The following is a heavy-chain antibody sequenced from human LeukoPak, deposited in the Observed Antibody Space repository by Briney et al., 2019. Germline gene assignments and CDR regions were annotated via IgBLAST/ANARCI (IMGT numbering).Heavy chain of an antibody. V-gene: IGHV1-2*02. D-gene: IGHD5-24*01. J-gene: IGHJ4*02. CDR3: ARGEDGYNVDY. CDR2: INPSGGGT. Sequence: ASVKVSCKASGYTFTSKYMHWVRQAPGQGLEWMGVINPSGGGTSYAQKFQGRVTMTRDTSISTAYMEVRRLRSDDTAVYYCARGEDGYNVDYWGQGTLVTVSS. CDR1: GYTFTSKY.